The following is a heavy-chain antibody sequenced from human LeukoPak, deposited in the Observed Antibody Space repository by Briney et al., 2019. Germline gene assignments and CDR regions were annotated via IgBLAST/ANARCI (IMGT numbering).Heavy chain of an antibody. J-gene: IGHJ4*02. V-gene: IGHV3-13*01. D-gene: IGHD5-18*01. Sequence: PGGSLRLSCAASGLTFSSYDMHWVRQAPGKGLEWVSSIGATGDTYYAGSVKGRFTISRENAKKSLYLQMNSLRAEDTAVYYCAKVNGYSYGSYYFDYWGQGTLVTVSS. CDR3: AKVNGYSYGSYYFDY. CDR2: IGATGDT. CDR1: GLTFSSYD.